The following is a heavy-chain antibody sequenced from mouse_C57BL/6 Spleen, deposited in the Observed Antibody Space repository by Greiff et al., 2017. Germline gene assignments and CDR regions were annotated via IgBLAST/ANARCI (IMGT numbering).Heavy chain of an antibody. J-gene: IGHJ3*01. CDR3: ARVYDYDDGGFAY. V-gene: IGHV1-52*01. Sequence: QVQLQQPGAELVRPGSSVKLSCKASGYTFTSYWMHWVKQRPIQGLEWIVNIDPSDSETHYNQKFKDKATLTVDKSSSTAYMQLSSLTSEDSAVYYCARVYDYDDGGFAYWGQGTLVTVSA. CDR2: IDPSDSET. CDR1: GYTFTSYW. D-gene: IGHD2-4*01.